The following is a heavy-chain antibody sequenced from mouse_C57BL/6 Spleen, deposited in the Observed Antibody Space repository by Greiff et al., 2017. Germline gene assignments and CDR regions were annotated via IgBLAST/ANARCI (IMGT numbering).Heavy chain of an antibody. D-gene: IGHD2-1*01. CDR2: IDIGNGYT. V-gene: IGHV1-58*01. J-gene: IGHJ2*01. CDR1: GYTFTSYG. CDR3: ARPIYYGNLCYFDY. Sequence: EVQLQQSGAELVRPGSSVKMSCKTSGYTFTSYGINWVKQRPGQGLEWIGYIDIGNGYTEYNEKFKGKATLTSDTSSSTAYMQLSSLTSEDSAIYFCARPIYYGNLCYFDYWGQGTTLTVSS.